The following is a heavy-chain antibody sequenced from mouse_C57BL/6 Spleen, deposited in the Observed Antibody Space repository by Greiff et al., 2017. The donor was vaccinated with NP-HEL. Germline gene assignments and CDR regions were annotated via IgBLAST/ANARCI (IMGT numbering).Heavy chain of an antibody. D-gene: IGHD1-1*01. CDR1: FYTFTSYF. V-gene: IGHV1-64*01. J-gene: IGHJ2*01. Sequence: QVQLKPHLSSLFHPFSSFNFSFNSSFYTFTSYFIHFFNHIPVQGLEWIGMIHPNSGSTNYNEKFKSKATLTVDKSSSTAYMQLSSLTSEDSAVYYCAREHSVVAKYWGQGTTLTVSS. CDR2: IHPNSGST. CDR3: AREHSVVAKY.